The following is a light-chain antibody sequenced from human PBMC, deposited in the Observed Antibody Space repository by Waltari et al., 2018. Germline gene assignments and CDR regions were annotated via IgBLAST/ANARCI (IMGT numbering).Light chain of an antibody. V-gene: IGKV1-39*01. J-gene: IGKJ2*01. Sequence: IQMTQSPSSLSASAEDKVTITCRASQPISYYLNWYQQLPGRAPKPLIHVASSLQTGVPSRFSGSGSGTNFTLTISSLQPEDFATYICQQSYSLPYTFGQGT. CDR2: VAS. CDR3: QQSYSLPYT. CDR1: QPISYY.